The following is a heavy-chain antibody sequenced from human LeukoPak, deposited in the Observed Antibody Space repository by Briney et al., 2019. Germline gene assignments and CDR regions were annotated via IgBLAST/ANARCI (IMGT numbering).Heavy chain of an antibody. CDR3: AREARYCSSTSCYQYQRINWFDP. CDR1: GGSFSGYY. CDR2: INHSGST. Sequence: SETLSLTCAVYGGSFSGYYWSWIRQPPGKGLEWLGEINHSGSTNYNPSLKSRVTISVDTSKNQFSLKLSSVTAADTAVYYCAREARYCSSTSCYQYQRINWFDPWGQGTLVTVSS. J-gene: IGHJ5*02. D-gene: IGHD2-2*01. V-gene: IGHV4-34*01.